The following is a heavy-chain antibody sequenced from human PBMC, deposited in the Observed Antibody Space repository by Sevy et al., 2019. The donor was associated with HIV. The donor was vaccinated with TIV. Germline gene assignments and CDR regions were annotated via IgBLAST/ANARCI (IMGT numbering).Heavy chain of an antibody. CDR1: GFTFTTSG. CDR2: ISYHGRAK. J-gene: IGHJ6*02. V-gene: IGHV3-30*18. CDR3: AKDFTGYNGMDV. D-gene: IGHD3-9*01. Sequence: GGSLRLSCVVSGFTFTTSGMHWVRQAPGKGLEWVAVISYHGRAKFYADSVKGRFTISRDNSDNILYLHMNSLRSEDTAVYYCAKDFTGYNGMDVWGQGTMVTVSS.